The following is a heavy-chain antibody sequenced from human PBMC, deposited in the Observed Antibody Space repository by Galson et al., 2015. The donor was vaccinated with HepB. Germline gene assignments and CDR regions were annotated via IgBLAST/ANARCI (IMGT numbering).Heavy chain of an antibody. CDR2: SDAGNGDT. CDR3: ARSLSGYHYYYFSDF. J-gene: IGHJ6*02. V-gene: IGHV1-3*01. D-gene: IGHD3-22*01. Sequence: SVKVSCKASGSNFIDYTIHWVRQAPGQRLEWMGLSDAGNGDTKFSQRLQGRVSITTDASSSTMYMELSSLRSEDTGVYYCARSLSGYHYYYFSDFWGQGTTVIVSS. CDR1: GSNFIDYT.